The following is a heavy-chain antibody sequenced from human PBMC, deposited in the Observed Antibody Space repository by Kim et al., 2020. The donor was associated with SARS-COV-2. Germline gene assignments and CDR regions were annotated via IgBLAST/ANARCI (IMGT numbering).Heavy chain of an antibody. CDR3: AKDRDTMVRGRDGMDV. J-gene: IGHJ6*02. CDR1: GFTFSSYG. CDR2: IWYDGSNK. V-gene: IGHV3-33*06. D-gene: IGHD3-10*01. Sequence: GGSLRLSCAASGFTFSSYGMHWVRQAPGKGLEWVAVIWYDGSNKYYADSVKGRFTISRDNSKNTLYLQMNSLRAEDTAVYYCAKDRDTMVRGRDGMDVWGQGTTVTVSS.